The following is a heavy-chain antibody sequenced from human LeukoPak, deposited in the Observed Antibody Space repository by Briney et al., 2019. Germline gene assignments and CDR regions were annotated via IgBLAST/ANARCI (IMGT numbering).Heavy chain of an antibody. J-gene: IGHJ5*02. CDR2: IIPILGIA. CDR3: ASANRIAAAGTKKANWFDP. Sequence: SVKVSCKASGGTFSSYAISWVRQAPGQGLEWMGRIIPILGIANYAQKFQGRVTITADKSPSTAYMELSSLRSEDTAVYYCASANRIAAAGTKKANWFDPWGQGTLVTVSS. D-gene: IGHD6-13*01. V-gene: IGHV1-69*04. CDR1: GGTFSSYA.